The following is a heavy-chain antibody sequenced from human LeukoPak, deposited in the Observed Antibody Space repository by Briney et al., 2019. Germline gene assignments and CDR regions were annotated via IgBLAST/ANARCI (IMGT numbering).Heavy chain of an antibody. CDR3: ARDTGWFGMDV. CDR1: GFTFSSYS. D-gene: IGHD6-19*01. CDR2: ISSSSSTI. V-gene: IGHV3-48*01. J-gene: IGHJ6*02. Sequence: PGGSLRLSCAASGFTFSSYSMNWVRQAPGKGLEWVSYISSSSSTIYYADSVKGRFTISRDNAKNSLYLQMNSLRAEDTAVYYCARDTGWFGMDVWGQGTTVTVSS.